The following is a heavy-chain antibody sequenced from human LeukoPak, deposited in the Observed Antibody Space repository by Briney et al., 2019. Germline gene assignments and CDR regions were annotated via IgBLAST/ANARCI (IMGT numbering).Heavy chain of an antibody. Sequence: ASVKVSCKASGYTFTGYYMHWVRQAPGQGLEWMGWINPNSGGTNYAQKFQGRVTMTRDTSISTAYMELSRLRSDDTAVYYCARGGYDSSGYYPHYYYYYMDVWGKGTTVTIS. D-gene: IGHD3-22*01. V-gene: IGHV1-2*02. J-gene: IGHJ6*03. CDR1: GYTFTGYY. CDR3: ARGGYDSSGYYPHYYYYYMDV. CDR2: INPNSGGT.